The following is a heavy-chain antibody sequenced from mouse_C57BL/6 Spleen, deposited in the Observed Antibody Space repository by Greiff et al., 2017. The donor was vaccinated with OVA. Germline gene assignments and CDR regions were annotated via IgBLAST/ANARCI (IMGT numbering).Heavy chain of an antibody. V-gene: IGHV5-17*01. Sequence: DVMLVESGGGLVKPGGSLKLSCAASGFTFSDYGMHWVRQAPEKGLEWVAYISSGSSTIYYADTVQGRFTISRDNAKNTLFLQITSLKSEDTAMYYCARRGITTVVAHYYAMDYWGQGTSVTVSS. CDR3: ARRGITTVVAHYYAMDY. D-gene: IGHD1-1*01. CDR1: GFTFSDYG. CDR2: ISSGSSTI. J-gene: IGHJ4*01.